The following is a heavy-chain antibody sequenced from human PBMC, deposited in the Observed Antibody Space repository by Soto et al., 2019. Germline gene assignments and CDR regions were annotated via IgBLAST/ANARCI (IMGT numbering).Heavy chain of an antibody. Sequence: SLRLSCTASGFTFGDYAMSWFRQAPGKGLEWVGFIRSKAYGGTTEYAASVKGRFTISRDDSKSIAYLQMNSLKTEDTAVYYCTRDYYGSGSYPNYYYGMDVWGQGTTVTVSS. CDR1: GFTFGDYA. D-gene: IGHD3-10*01. J-gene: IGHJ6*02. V-gene: IGHV3-49*03. CDR2: IRSKAYGGTT. CDR3: TRDYYGSGSYPNYYYGMDV.